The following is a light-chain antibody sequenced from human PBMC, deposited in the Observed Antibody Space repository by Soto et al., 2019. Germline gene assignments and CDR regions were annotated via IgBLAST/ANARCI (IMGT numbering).Light chain of an antibody. CDR3: QQYNNWPWWT. CDR1: QSVSSN. Sequence: ERVMAHSPNPLSVSPGERATLSCMASQSVSSNLAWYQQKPGQAPRLLIYGASTRATGIPARFSGSGSGTEFTLTISSLQSEDFAVYYCQQYNNWPWWTFGQGTRLDNK. J-gene: IGKJ1*01. V-gene: IGKV3-15*01. CDR2: GAS.